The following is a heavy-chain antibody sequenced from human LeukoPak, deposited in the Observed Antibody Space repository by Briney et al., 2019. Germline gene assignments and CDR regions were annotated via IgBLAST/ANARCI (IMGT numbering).Heavy chain of an antibody. D-gene: IGHD6-13*01. V-gene: IGHV1-2*02. J-gene: IGHJ3*02. CDR1: GYTFTGYY. CDR3: ARVAAAGTPMGAFDI. CDR2: INPNSGGT. Sequence: EASVKVSCKASGYTFTGYYMHWVRQAPGQGLEWMGWINPNSGGTNYAQKFQGRVTMTRDTSISTAYMELSRLRSDDTAVYYCARVAAAGTPMGAFDIWGQGTMVTVSS.